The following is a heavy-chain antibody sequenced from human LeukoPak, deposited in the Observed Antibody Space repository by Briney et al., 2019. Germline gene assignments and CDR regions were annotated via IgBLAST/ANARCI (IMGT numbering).Heavy chain of an antibody. Sequence: PGGSLRLSCAASGFTFSSYSMNWVRQAPGKGLEWVSSISSSSSYIYYADSVKGRFTISRDNAKNSLCLQMNSLRAEDTAVYYCARDRASGWDSFDYWGQGTLVTVSS. V-gene: IGHV3-21*01. CDR1: GFTFSSYS. CDR2: ISSSSSYI. CDR3: ARDRASGWDSFDY. D-gene: IGHD6-19*01. J-gene: IGHJ4*02.